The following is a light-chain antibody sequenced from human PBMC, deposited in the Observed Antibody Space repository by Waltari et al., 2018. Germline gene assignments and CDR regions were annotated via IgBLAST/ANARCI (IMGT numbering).Light chain of an antibody. CDR3: QAWDSSTGV. V-gene: IGLV3-1*01. CDR2: QDS. CDR1: KLGAKY. Sequence: SYELTQPPSVSVSPGQTPRIPCSGDKLGAKYACWHQQKPGQSPVLVIYQDSKRPSGIPERFSGSNSGNTATLTISGTQAMDEADYYCQAWDSSTGVFGTGTKVTVL. J-gene: IGLJ1*01.